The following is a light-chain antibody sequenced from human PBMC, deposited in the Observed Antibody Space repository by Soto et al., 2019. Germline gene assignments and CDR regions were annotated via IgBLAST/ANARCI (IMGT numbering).Light chain of an antibody. CDR2: GNN. V-gene: IGLV1-40*01. CDR3: QSYDSSLRGSNV. J-gene: IGLJ1*01. Sequence: QSVLTQPPSVSGAPGQRVTISCTGSSSNIGATYDVHWYQQLPGTAPKLLISGNNNRPSGVPDRFSGSRSGTAASLAITGLQAEDEADYYCQSYDSSLRGSNVFGTGTKVTVL. CDR1: SSNIGATYD.